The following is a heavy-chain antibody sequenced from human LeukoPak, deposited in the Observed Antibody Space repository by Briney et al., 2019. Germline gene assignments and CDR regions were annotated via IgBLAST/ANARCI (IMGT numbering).Heavy chain of an antibody. CDR3: ARESVAVKWFDP. V-gene: IGHV4-38-2*02. J-gene: IGHJ5*02. D-gene: IGHD6-19*01. CDR2: IYQSETT. CDR1: GYSISSGYY. Sequence: SETLSLTCSVSGYSISSGYYWAWIRQPPGKGLEWIGTIYQSETTYYNPSLKSRVAISLDTSKHQFSLRMNSLTAADTAIYYCARESVAVKWFDPWGQGTLVTVS.